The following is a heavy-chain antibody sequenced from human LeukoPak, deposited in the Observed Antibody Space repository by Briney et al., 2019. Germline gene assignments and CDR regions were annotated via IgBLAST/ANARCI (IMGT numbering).Heavy chain of an antibody. D-gene: IGHD3-3*01. Sequence: SVKVSCKASGFTFTSSAVQWVRQARGQRLEWIGWIVVGSGNTNYAQKFQERVTITRDMSTGTAYMELSSLRSEDTAVYYCAALGLWSGYSPPSPNLGPHFDYWGQGTLVTVSS. CDR2: IVVGSGNT. CDR3: AALGLWSGYSPPSPNLGPHFDY. CDR1: GFTFTSSA. J-gene: IGHJ4*02. V-gene: IGHV1-58*01.